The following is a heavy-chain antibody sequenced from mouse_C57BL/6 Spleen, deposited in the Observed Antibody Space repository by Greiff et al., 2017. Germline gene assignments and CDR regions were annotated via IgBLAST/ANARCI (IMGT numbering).Heavy chain of an antibody. CDR1: GYTFTSYW. V-gene: IGHV1-64*01. CDR2: IHPNSGST. J-gene: IGHJ2*01. D-gene: IGHD1-1*01. CDR3: ARTLITTVVAPFDY. Sequence: QVQLQQPGAELVKPGASVKLSCKASGYTFTSYWMHWVKQRPGQGLEWIGMIHPNSGSTNYNEKIKSKATLTVDKSSSTAYMQLSSLTSEDSAVYYCARTLITTVVAPFDYWGQGTTLTVSS.